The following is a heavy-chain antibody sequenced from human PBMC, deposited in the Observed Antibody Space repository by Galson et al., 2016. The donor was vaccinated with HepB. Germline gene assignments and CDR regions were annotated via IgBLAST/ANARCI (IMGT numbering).Heavy chain of an antibody. D-gene: IGHD7-27*01. CDR3: ARVRPVNSGHFDY. CDR1: GDSVSSDTTA. J-gene: IGHJ4*02. Sequence: CAISGDSVSSDTTAWNWIRQSPSRGLEWLGRTYYGSQWHYDYAVSLRSRITVNPDTSTNHFSLQLNSVTAADTAVYHCARVRPVNSGHFDYWGQGTLVTVSS. CDR2: TYYGSQWHY. V-gene: IGHV6-1*01.